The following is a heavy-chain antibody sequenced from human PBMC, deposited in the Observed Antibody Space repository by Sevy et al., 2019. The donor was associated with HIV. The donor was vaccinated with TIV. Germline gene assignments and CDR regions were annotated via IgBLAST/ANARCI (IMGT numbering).Heavy chain of an antibody. V-gene: IGHV3-23*01. J-gene: IGHJ4*02. CDR2: ISGSGGST. CDR3: AKRVGGTGGVFDY. Sequence: GGSLRLSCAASGVTFNNYAMSWVRQAPGKGLEWVAVISGSGGSTNYAEAAKGRFTISRDNSKNTLYLQMNSLRAEDTAVYYCAKRVGGTGGVFDYWGQGPLVTVSS. CDR1: GVTFNNYA. D-gene: IGHD1-26*01.